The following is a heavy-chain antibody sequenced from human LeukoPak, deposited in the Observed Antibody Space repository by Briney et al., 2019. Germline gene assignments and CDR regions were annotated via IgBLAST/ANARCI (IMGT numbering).Heavy chain of an antibody. CDR1: GFTFSSYA. D-gene: IGHD1-26*01. CDR2: ISGSGGST. V-gene: IGHV3-23*01. Sequence: GGSLRLSCAASGFTFSSYAMSWVRQAPGKGLEWVSAISGSGGSTYYADSVKGRFTISRNNSKNTLYLQMNSLRAEDTAVYYYARGRTFHLGGSYYYWGQGTLVTVSS. CDR3: ARGRTFHLGGSYYY. J-gene: IGHJ4*02.